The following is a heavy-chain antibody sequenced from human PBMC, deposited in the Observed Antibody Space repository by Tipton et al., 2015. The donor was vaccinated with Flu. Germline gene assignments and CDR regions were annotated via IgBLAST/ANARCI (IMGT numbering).Heavy chain of an antibody. V-gene: IGHV3-73*01. CDR1: GFTFSGAA. D-gene: IGHD4-11*01. CDR2: IRNKANNYAT. Sequence: SLRLSCAASGFTFSGAAMHWVRQASGKGLEWVGRIRNKANNYATAYAASVKGRFTISRDDSKSTSYLQMDSLKNEDTAVYYCTRLQGYYYGMDVWGQGP. J-gene: IGHJ6*02. CDR3: TRLQGYYYGMDV.